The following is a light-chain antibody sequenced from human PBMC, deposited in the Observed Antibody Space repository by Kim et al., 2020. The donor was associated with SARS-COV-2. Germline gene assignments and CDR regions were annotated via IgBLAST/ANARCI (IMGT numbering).Light chain of an antibody. J-gene: IGLJ3*02. Sequence: QRVTISCTGSSTNSGAGYDVHWYQQLPGTAPKLLIYGNSNRPSGVPDRVSGSKSGTSASLAITGLQAEDEADYYCQSYDSSLSAWVFGGGTKLTVL. CDR1: STNSGAGYD. V-gene: IGLV1-40*01. CDR3: QSYDSSLSAWV. CDR2: GNS.